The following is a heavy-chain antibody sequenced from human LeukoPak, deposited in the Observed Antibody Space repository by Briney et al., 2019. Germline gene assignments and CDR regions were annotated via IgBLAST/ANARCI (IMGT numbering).Heavy chain of an antibody. Sequence: GGSLRLSCAASGFSVNSNYMSWVRQAPGKGLEWFSVFYSGDRTYYADSVKCRFTISRDDSTNTLYLLMNSLRAAVAAVYYCARGYLIEYWGQGNLVTVSS. J-gene: IGHJ4*02. CDR1: GFSVNSNY. CDR2: FYSGDRT. CDR3: ARGYLIEY. D-gene: IGHD1-26*01. V-gene: IGHV3-66*01.